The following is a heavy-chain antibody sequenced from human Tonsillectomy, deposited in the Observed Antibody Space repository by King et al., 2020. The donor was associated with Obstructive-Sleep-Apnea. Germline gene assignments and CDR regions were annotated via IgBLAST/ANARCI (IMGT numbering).Heavy chain of an antibody. V-gene: IGHV4-39*07. D-gene: IGHD6-13*01. J-gene: IGHJ4*02. CDR3: ARAGYSSPWVY. Sequence: QLQESGPGLVKPSETLSLTCTVSGGSINSGSYYWGWIRQPPGKGLEWIVSIYYSGSTYYNPSLKSRVTISADTSKNQFSLNLSSVTAADTAVYYCARAGYSSPWVYWGQGTLVTVSS. CDR1: GGSINSGSYY. CDR2: IYYSGST.